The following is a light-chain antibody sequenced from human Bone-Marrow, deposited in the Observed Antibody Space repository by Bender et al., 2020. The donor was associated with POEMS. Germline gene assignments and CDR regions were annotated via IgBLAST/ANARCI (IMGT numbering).Light chain of an antibody. Sequence: QSALTQPASVSGSPGQSITISCTGTSSDVGDHNYVSWYQQHPGKAPKVLIYDVSNRPSGVSNRFSGSKSGNTASLTISGLQAEDEADYYCNSYTSSRTWVFGGGSRVTVL. CDR2: DVS. J-gene: IGLJ3*02. CDR3: NSYTSSRTWV. CDR1: SSDVGDHNY. V-gene: IGLV2-14*03.